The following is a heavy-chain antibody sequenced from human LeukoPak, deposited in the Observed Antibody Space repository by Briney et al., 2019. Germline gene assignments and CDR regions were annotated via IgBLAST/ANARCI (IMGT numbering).Heavy chain of an antibody. CDR3: ARDRRSVAAAGFIFDP. J-gene: IGHJ5*02. D-gene: IGHD6-13*01. CDR2: ISAYNGNT. V-gene: IGHV1-18*01. Sequence: ASVKVSCKASGYTFTSYGISWVRQAPGQGLEWMGWISAYNGNTNYAQKLQGRVTMTTDTSTSTAYMELRSLRSDDTAVYYCARDRRSVAAAGFIFDPWGQGTLVTVSS. CDR1: GYTFTSYG.